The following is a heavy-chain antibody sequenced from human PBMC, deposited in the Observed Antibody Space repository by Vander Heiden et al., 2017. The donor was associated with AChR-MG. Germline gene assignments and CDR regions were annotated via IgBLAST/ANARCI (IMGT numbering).Heavy chain of an antibody. Sequence: QVQLVQSGAEVKKPGASVKVSCKVSGYTLPELSMHWVRQAPGKGLEWMGGFDPEDGETIYAQKFQGRVTMTEDTSTDTAYMELSSLRSEDTAVYYCATDSGYDILTGYYGLVTFDYWGQGTLVTVSS. CDR1: GYTLPELS. CDR3: ATDSGYDILTGYYGLVTFDY. J-gene: IGHJ4*02. D-gene: IGHD3-9*01. CDR2: FDPEDGET. V-gene: IGHV1-24*01.